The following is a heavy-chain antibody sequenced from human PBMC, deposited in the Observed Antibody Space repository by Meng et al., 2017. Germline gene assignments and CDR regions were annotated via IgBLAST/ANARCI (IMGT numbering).Heavy chain of an antibody. D-gene: IGHD3-10*01. Sequence: SVKVSCKASGYTFTGYYMHWVRQAPGQGLEWMGGIIPIFGTANNAQKFQGRVTITTDESTSTAYMELSSLRSEDTAVYYCARVNVDIADPLFRGKIYYGMDVWGQGTTVTVSS. CDR2: IIPIFGTA. V-gene: IGHV1-69*05. CDR1: GYTFTGYY. J-gene: IGHJ6*02. CDR3: ARVNVDIADPLFRGKIYYGMDV.